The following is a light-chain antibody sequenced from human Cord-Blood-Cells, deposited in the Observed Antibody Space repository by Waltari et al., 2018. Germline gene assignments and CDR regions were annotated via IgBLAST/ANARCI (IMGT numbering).Light chain of an antibody. CDR2: WAS. V-gene: IGKV4-1*01. CDR1: QSVLYSSNNKNY. J-gene: IGKJ4*01. Sequence: DIVMTQSPDSLAVSLGERVTINCKSSQSVLYSSNNKNYLAWYQQKPGQPPKLLIYWASTRESWVPDRFSGSGSGTDFTLTISSLQAEDVAVYYCQQYYSTQLTFGGGTKVEIK. CDR3: QQYYSTQLT.